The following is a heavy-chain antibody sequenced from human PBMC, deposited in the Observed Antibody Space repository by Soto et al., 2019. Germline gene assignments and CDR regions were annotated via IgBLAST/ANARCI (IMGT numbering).Heavy chain of an antibody. CDR1: GDSISSSSLY. CDR3: ARHGSNSGSYAEYFQY. Sequence: QLQLQESGPGLVKPSETVSLTCTVSGDSISSSSLYWGWIRQSPGKGLEWIGSIYNSGKTYYSPSRESRVTLSVDTSKNQFSLKLSSVTAADTAVYYCARHGSNSGSYAEYFQYWGQGTLVAVSS. D-gene: IGHD3-16*01. J-gene: IGHJ1*01. CDR2: IYNSGKT. V-gene: IGHV4-39*01.